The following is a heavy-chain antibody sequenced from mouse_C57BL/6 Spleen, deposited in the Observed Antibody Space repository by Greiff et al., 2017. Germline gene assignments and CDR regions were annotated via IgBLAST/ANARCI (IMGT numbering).Heavy chain of an antibody. CDR1: GFNIKDDY. D-gene: IGHD2-1*01. CDR3: TRIYYGIDY. V-gene: IGHV14-4*01. CDR2: IDPENGDT. Sequence: EVQLQQSGAELVRPGASVKLSCTASGFNIKDDYMHWVKQRHEQGLEWIGWIDPENGDTEYASKFQGKATITADTSSNTAYLQLSSLTSEDTAVYYCTRIYYGIDYWGQGTTLTVSS. J-gene: IGHJ2*01.